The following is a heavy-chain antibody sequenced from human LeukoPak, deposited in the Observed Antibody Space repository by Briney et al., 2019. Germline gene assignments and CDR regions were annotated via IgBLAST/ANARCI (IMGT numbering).Heavy chain of an antibody. CDR2: ISSSGSTI. Sequence: GGSLRLSCAASGFTFSSYEMNWVRQAPGKGLEWVSYISSSGSTIYYADSVKGRFTISRDNFKNTLYLQMNSLRAEDTAVYYCAKDQWSSGYYLGFDYWGQGTLVTVSS. D-gene: IGHD3-22*01. CDR1: GFTFSSYE. V-gene: IGHV3-48*03. J-gene: IGHJ4*02. CDR3: AKDQWSSGYYLGFDY.